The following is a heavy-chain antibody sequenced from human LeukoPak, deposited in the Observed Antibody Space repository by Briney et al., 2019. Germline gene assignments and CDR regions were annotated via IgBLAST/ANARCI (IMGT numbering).Heavy chain of an antibody. CDR1: GFTFSSYS. V-gene: IGHV3-21*01. Sequence: GGSLRPSCAASGFTFSSYSMNWVRQAPGKGLEWVSSISSSSSYIYYADSVKGRFTISRDNAKNSLYLQMNSLRAEDTAVYYCARRGFWSGIDYWGQGTLVTVSS. D-gene: IGHD3-3*01. CDR3: ARRGFWSGIDY. CDR2: ISSSSSYI. J-gene: IGHJ4*02.